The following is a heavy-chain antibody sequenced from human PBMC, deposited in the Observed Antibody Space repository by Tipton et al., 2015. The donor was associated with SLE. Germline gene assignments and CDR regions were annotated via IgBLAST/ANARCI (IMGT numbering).Heavy chain of an antibody. J-gene: IGHJ4*02. D-gene: IGHD4-23*01. CDR1: GFTFSTYS. V-gene: IGHV3-64*01. Sequence: SLRLSCAASGFTFSTYSMNWVRQAPGKGLEYVSSISSNEFSTYYANSVKGRFTISRDNSKNTLYLQMNSLRAEDTAVYYCAKEGQSGNSDYWGQGTLVTVSS. CDR2: ISSNEFST. CDR3: AKEGQSGNSDY.